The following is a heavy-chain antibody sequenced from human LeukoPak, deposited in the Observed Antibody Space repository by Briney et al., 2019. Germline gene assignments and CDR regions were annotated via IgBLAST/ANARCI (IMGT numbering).Heavy chain of an antibody. J-gene: IGHJ4*02. CDR2: INSDGSTT. Sequence: PGGSLRLSCAVPGFTFSSYWMHWVRQAPGKGLVWFSRINSDGSTTNYADSVKGRFTISRDNAKNTLYLQMNSLRAEDTAVYYCARVGYSSSWYIDYWGQGTLVTVSS. D-gene: IGHD6-13*01. CDR1: GFTFSSYW. CDR3: ARVGYSSSWYIDY. V-gene: IGHV3-74*01.